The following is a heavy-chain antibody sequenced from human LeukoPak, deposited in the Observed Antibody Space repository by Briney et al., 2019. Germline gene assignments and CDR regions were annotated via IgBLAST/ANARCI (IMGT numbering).Heavy chain of an antibody. Sequence: ASVKVSCKASGYTFTDYYIHWVRQAPGQGLEWMGWVFPYSGKSNLAQKFQGRVAMTSDTSVGTVYLELSRLTSDDTAVFFCARVQGGYNYFDYWGQRTPVTISS. J-gene: IGHJ4*02. D-gene: IGHD5-24*01. CDR3: ARVQGGYNYFDY. CDR1: GYTFTDYY. CDR2: VFPYSGKS. V-gene: IGHV1-2*02.